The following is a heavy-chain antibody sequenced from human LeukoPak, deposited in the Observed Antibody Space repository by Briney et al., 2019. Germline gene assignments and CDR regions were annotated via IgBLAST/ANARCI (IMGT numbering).Heavy chain of an antibody. CDR3: AKTPMVRGVIIYFDY. CDR1: GFTFSSYA. Sequence: GGSLRLSCVASGFTFSSYAMSWVRQAPGKGLEWVSAISGSGGSTYSADSVKGRFTISRDNSKNTLYLQMNSLRAEDTAVYYCAKTPMVRGVIIYFDYWGQGTLVTVSS. D-gene: IGHD3-10*01. CDR2: ISGSGGST. J-gene: IGHJ4*02. V-gene: IGHV3-23*01.